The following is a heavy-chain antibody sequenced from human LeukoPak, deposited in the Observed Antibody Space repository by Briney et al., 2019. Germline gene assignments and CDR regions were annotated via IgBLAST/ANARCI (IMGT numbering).Heavy chain of an antibody. V-gene: IGHV3-30*03. CDR1: GFTFSRYG. CDR2: ISYDGKNK. CDR3: ARGANGMDV. Sequence: GGSLRLSCEASGFTFSRYGMHWVRQAPGKGLEWVSVISYDGKNKFDADSVKGRFTISRDNSKNTLYLQMNSLRVEDTAVYYCARGANGMDVWGQGTTVVVSS. J-gene: IGHJ6*02.